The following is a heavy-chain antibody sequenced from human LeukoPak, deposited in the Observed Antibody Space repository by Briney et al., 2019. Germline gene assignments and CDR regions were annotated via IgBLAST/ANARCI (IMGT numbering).Heavy chain of an antibody. J-gene: IGHJ5*02. D-gene: IGHD3-10*01. V-gene: IGHV3-9*01. Sequence: GGSLRLSCAASGFTFDDYAMHWVRQAPGKGLEWVSGISWNSGSVGYADSVKGRFTISRDNAKNSLYLQMNSLRAEDTALYYCAKCARSELMGWFDPWGQGTLVTVSS. CDR2: ISWNSGSV. CDR3: AKCARSELMGWFDP. CDR1: GFTFDDYA.